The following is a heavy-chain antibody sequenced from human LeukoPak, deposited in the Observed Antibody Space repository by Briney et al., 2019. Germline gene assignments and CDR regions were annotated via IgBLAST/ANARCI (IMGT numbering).Heavy chain of an antibody. J-gene: IGHJ4*02. Sequence: TGGSPRLSCAASGFTFSSYAMHWVRQAPGKGLEWVAVISYDGSNKYYADSVKGRFTISRDNSKNTLYLQMNSLRAEDTAVYYCARERTYYYDSSGLGAYFDYWGQGTLVTVSS. D-gene: IGHD3-22*01. V-gene: IGHV3-30*04. CDR3: ARERTYYYDSSGLGAYFDY. CDR2: ISYDGSNK. CDR1: GFTFSSYA.